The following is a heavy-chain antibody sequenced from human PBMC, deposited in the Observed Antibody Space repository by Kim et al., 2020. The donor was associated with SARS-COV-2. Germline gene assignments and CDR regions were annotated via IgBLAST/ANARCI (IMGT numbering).Heavy chain of an antibody. J-gene: IGHJ4*02. CDR2: VNSDGSST. D-gene: IGHD3-16*01. Sequence: GGSLRLSCVASGFTFSSYWMHWVRQAPGKGLEWVSRVNSDGSSTSYADSVKGRFTISRDNARNTLYLQMNSLRAEDTSVYYCASLSTGYGWDKFDYWGQGTLVTVSS. CDR1: GFTFSSYW. V-gene: IGHV3-74*01. CDR3: ASLSTGYGWDKFDY.